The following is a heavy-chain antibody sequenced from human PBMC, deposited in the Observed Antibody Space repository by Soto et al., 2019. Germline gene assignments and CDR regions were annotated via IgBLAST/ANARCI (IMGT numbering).Heavy chain of an antibody. CDR1: GGSISGSY. CDR2: VYYTGST. D-gene: IGHD6-19*01. Sequence: SETLSLTCSVSGGSISGSYWSWIRQSPGKGLEWLGYVYYTGSTNYSPSLRSRVSISVDTSKNEFSLRLSSVTAADTAVYFCARGVAVPGAHIDYWGQGTQVTVSS. CDR3: ARGVAVPGAHIDY. V-gene: IGHV4-59*01. J-gene: IGHJ4*02.